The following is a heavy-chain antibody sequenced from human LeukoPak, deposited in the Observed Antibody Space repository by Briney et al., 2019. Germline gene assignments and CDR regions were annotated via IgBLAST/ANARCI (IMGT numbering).Heavy chain of an antibody. J-gene: IGHJ4*02. D-gene: IGHD6-19*01. Sequence: GGSLRLSCAASGFTVSSNYWTWVRQAPGKGLEWVSVIYIGRTTYYADSVNGRFTVSRDDFKNTLYLQMNSLRAEDTAVYYCARGHYSSGWSSFDYWGQGTLVTVSS. CDR2: IYIGRTT. CDR1: GFTVSSNY. V-gene: IGHV3-66*01. CDR3: ARGHYSSGWSSFDY.